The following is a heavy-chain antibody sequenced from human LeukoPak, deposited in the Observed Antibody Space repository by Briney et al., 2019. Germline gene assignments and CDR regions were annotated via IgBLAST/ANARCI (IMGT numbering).Heavy chain of an antibody. D-gene: IGHD3-22*01. CDR1: GYTFTGYY. J-gene: IGHJ3*02. Sequence: ASVKVSCKASGYTFTGYYMHWVRQAPGQGLEWMGWINPNSGGTNYAQKFQGRVTMTRDTSISTAYMELSRLRSDDTAVYYCARDFGCDSSGYYGIFGAFDIWGQGTMVTVSS. CDR3: ARDFGCDSSGYYGIFGAFDI. V-gene: IGHV1-2*02. CDR2: INPNSGGT.